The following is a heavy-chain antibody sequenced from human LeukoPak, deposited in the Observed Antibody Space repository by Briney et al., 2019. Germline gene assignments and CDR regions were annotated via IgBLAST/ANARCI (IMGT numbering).Heavy chain of an antibody. Sequence: ASVKVSCKASGYTFTGYYMHWVRQAPGQGLEWMGWINPNSGGTNYAQKFQGRVTMTRDTSISTAYLQWSSLKASDTAMYYCARGERGNWGLYYFDYWGQGTLVTVSS. J-gene: IGHJ4*02. CDR3: ARGERGNWGLYYFDY. CDR1: GYTFTGYY. CDR2: INPNSGGT. D-gene: IGHD7-27*01. V-gene: IGHV1-2*02.